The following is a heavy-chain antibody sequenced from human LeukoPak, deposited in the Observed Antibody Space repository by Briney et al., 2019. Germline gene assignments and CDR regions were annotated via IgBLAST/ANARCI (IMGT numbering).Heavy chain of an antibody. CDR1: GFTFSSYA. Sequence: GGSLRLSCAASGFTFSSYAMSWVRQAPGKGLEWVSAISGSGGSTYYADSVKGRFTISRDNSKNTLYLQMNGLRAEDTAVYYCAKDPVSSSSWSPASNWGQGTLVTVSS. J-gene: IGHJ4*02. CDR3: AKDPVSSSSWSPASN. V-gene: IGHV3-23*01. D-gene: IGHD6-13*01. CDR2: ISGSGGST.